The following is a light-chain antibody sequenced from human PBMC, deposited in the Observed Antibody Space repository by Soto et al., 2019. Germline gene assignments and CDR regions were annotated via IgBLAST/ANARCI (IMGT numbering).Light chain of an antibody. CDR2: GAS. CDR1: QSVSSSY. Sequence: EIVLTQSPGTLSLSPGERATLSCRASQSVSSSYLAWYQQKPGQAPRLLIYGASSRATGIPDRFSGSGSGPDFSLTISRLEPEDFAVYYCQQYGSSPPYTFGQWTKLEIK. V-gene: IGKV3-20*01. CDR3: QQYGSSPPYT. J-gene: IGKJ2*01.